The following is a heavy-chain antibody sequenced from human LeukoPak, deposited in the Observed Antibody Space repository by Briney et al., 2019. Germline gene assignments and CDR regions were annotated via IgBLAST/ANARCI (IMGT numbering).Heavy chain of an antibody. CDR3: ARDHSSGWYSDYFDY. Sequence: GRSLRLSCAASGFTFSSYGMHWVRQAPGKGLEWVAVIWYDGSNKYYADSVKGRFTISRDNSKNTLYLQMNSLRAEVTAVYYCARDHSSGWYSDYFDYWGQGTLVTVSS. CDR2: IWYDGSNK. V-gene: IGHV3-33*01. D-gene: IGHD6-19*01. J-gene: IGHJ4*02. CDR1: GFTFSSYG.